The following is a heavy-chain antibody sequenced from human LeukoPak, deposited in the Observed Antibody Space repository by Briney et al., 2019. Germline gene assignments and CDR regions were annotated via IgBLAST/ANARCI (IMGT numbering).Heavy chain of an antibody. V-gene: IGHV1-69*02. J-gene: IGHJ4*02. Sequence: SVKVSCKASGGTFSSYTISWVRQAPGQGLEWMGRINPILGIANYAQKFQGRVTITADKSTSTAYMELSSLRSEDTAVYYCARVELGYCSSTSCYTPYYFDYWGQGTLVTISS. CDR2: INPILGIA. D-gene: IGHD2-2*02. CDR3: ARVELGYCSSTSCYTPYYFDY. CDR1: GGTFSSYT.